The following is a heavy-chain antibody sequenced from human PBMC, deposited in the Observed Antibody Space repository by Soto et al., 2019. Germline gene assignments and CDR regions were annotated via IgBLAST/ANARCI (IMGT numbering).Heavy chain of an antibody. CDR3: ARERSGWPDY. CDR1: GYTFTSYD. J-gene: IGHJ4*02. V-gene: IGHV1-8*01. Sequence: QVQLVQSGAEVKKPGASVKVSCKASGYTFTSYDINWVRQATGQGLEWMGWMNPNSGNTGYAQKVQGRVTMTRNTSMSTAYVGLSSVRSEDTAVCYWARERSGWPDYWGQGTVVTVSS. D-gene: IGHD6-19*01. CDR2: MNPNSGNT.